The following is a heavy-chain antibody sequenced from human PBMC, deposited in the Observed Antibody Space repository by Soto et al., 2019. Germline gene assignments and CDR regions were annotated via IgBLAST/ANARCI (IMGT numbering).Heavy chain of an antibody. V-gene: IGHV3-9*01. Sequence: PGGSVRLSCVVSGFTFDDYAMHWVRQAPGGGLGWVSGINWNSAVIGYADSVKGRFTISRDNAKNALYLQMTSLRSEDTALYYCARDPSVTAIGRADHWGQGTLVTVSS. CDR1: GFTFDDYA. J-gene: IGHJ4*02. CDR3: ARDPSVTAIGRADH. CDR2: INWNSAVI. D-gene: IGHD5-18*01.